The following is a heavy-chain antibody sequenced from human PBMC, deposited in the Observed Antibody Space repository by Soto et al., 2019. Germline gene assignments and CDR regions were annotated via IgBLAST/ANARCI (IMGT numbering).Heavy chain of an antibody. D-gene: IGHD6-13*01. CDR1: GFIFSDYY. Sequence: QVQLVESGGGLVKPGGSLRLSCAASGFIFSDYYMSWIRQAPGKGLEWVSYSSSSGRTIYYADSVKGRFTISRDNAKNSLFLQMNILRVEATAVDYCARDLAAAAYYYYGMDVWGQGTTVTDYS. CDR2: SSSSGRTI. V-gene: IGHV3-11*01. J-gene: IGHJ6*01. CDR3: ARDLAAAAYYYYGMDV.